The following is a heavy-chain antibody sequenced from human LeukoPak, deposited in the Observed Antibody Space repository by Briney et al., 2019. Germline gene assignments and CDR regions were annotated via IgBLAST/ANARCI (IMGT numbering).Heavy chain of an antibody. CDR3: ARHVDILTGYYPPRKGFDP. J-gene: IGHJ5*02. V-gene: IGHV4-39*01. Sequence: SETLSLTCAVSGGSIDSSSYYWGWIRQPPGKGLEWIGSIYYSGSTYYNPSLKSRVTISVDTSKNQFSLKLSSVTAADTAVYYCARHVDILTGYYPPRKGFDPWGQGTLVTVSS. CDR2: IYYSGST. CDR1: GGSIDSSSYY. D-gene: IGHD3-9*01.